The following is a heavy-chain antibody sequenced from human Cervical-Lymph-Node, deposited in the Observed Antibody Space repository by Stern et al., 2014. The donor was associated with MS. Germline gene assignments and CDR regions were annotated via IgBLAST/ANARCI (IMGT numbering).Heavy chain of an antibody. CDR2: LIPILHLP. CDR1: GGTFSSSYA. V-gene: IGHV1-69*09. D-gene: IGHD2-15*01. J-gene: IGHJ5*02. Sequence: QVQLVESGAEVKTPGSSVKVSCKASGGTFSSSYAVSWVRQAPGQGLEWMGRLIPILHLPIYAQRFQTRLTITADKSTGTVYMNLTNLTSEDTAVYYCARGTVSNRPAATLHNLFDPWGQGTLVTVSS. CDR3: ARGTVSNRPAATLHNLFDP.